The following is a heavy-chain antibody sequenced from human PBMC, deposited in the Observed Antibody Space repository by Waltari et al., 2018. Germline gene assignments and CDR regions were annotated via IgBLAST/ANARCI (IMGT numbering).Heavy chain of an antibody. D-gene: IGHD3-22*01. CDR1: GYSISSGYS. CDR3: ARRPLYYYDSSGYQDAFDI. V-gene: IGHV4-38-2*01. Sequence: QVQLQESGPGLVKPSETLSLTCAVSGYSISSGYSWGWIRQPPGKGLEWIGSIYHSGSTYYNPSLKSRVTISVDTSKNQFSLKLSSVTAADTAVYYCARRPLYYYDSSGYQDAFDIWGQGTMVTVSS. CDR2: IYHSGST. J-gene: IGHJ3*02.